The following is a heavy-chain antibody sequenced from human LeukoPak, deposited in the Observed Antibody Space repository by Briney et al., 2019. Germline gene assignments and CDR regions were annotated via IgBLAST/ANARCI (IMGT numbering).Heavy chain of an antibody. V-gene: IGHV4-59*01. CDR3: ARSLPGAIGAADL. Sequence: SETLSLTCTVSGGSIITYYWSWIRQPPGKGLEWIAFTHSSGNTGYNPSLKSRVTLSLDTSKNHFSLKVTSMTAADTGVYYCARSLPGAIGAADLWGQGTLVAVSS. CDR2: THSSGNT. CDR1: GGSIITYY. J-gene: IGHJ4*02. D-gene: IGHD6-13*01.